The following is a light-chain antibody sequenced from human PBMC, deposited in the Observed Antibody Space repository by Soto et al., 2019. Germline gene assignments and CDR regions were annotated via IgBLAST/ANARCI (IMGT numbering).Light chain of an antibody. CDR2: DAS. CDR3: QQYYSTPLT. V-gene: IGKV1-5*01. J-gene: IGKJ5*01. Sequence: IQMTQSPSTLSASGGDRVTITCRASQTISTWLAWYQQKPGKAPKLLIYDASSLESGVPSRFSGSGSETEFSLTISSLQPDDFATYYCQQYYSTPLTFGGGTRLEIK. CDR1: QTISTW.